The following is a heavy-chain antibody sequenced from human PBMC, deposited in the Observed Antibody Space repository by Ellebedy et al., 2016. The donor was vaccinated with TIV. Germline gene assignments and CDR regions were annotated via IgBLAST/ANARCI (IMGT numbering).Heavy chain of an antibody. Sequence: PGGSLRLSCAASEFAFETDWMTWVRQAPGKGLEWVAVISYDGNNEYYADSVRGRFTISRDKSTNTLYLQMNSLRAEDTAVYYCARVDSSLGLYYFDYWGQGTLVSVSS. CDR3: ARVDSSLGLYYFDY. D-gene: IGHD3-22*01. CDR1: EFAFETDW. V-gene: IGHV3-30-3*01. CDR2: ISYDGNNE. J-gene: IGHJ4*02.